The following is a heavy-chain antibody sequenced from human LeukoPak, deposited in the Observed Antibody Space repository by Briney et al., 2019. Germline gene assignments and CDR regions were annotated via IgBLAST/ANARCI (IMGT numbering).Heavy chain of an antibody. Sequence: GASVKVSCKASGYSFTDYYIHWARQAPGQGLEWMGWINPNRGGTSYAQKFQGRVTMTRDTSLTTAYMELSSLRSDDTAMYYCARDTCDGVSCYNWFDPWGQGTLVTVSS. CDR3: ARDTCDGVSCYNWFDP. CDR2: INPNRGGT. J-gene: IGHJ5*02. D-gene: IGHD4-17*01. V-gene: IGHV1-2*02. CDR1: GYSFTDYY.